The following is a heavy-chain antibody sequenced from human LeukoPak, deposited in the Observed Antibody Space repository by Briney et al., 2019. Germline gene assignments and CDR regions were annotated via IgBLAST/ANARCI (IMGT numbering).Heavy chain of an antibody. J-gene: IGHJ4*02. CDR1: GFTFNSFA. CDR3: ANTHDYGDY. Sequence: GGSLRLSCAASGFTFNSFAMSWVRQAPGKGLEWVSGIDESGAGTLYADSVKGRFTISRDNSKNTLFLQMNSLRVEDTAVYYCANTHDYGDYWGQGTLVTVSS. V-gene: IGHV3-23*01. CDR2: IDESGAGT.